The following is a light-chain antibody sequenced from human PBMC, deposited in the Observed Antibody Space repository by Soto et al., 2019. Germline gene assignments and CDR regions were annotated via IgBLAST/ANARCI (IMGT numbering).Light chain of an antibody. CDR1: QSVNSRN. CDR3: QHYDKPPLT. J-gene: IGKJ4*01. V-gene: IGKV3-20*01. Sequence: EVVLTQSPGTLSLSPGERAILSCRASQSVNSRNLAWYQQRPGQAPRLLIYGASNRAIGIPDRFSGSGSGTDFTLTITRLGPEDFALYYCQHYDKPPLTFGGGTKVEIK. CDR2: GAS.